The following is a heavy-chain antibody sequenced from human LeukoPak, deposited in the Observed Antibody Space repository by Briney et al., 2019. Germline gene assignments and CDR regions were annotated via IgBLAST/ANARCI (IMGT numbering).Heavy chain of an antibody. CDR2: IKEDGTAK. CDR3: TRDPTYYLRYGYFDF. V-gene: IGHV3-7*01. D-gene: IGHD3-9*01. CDR1: GFTFSSSW. Sequence: GGSLGLSCAASGFTFSSSWMAWVRQAPGKGLEWVGNIKEDGTAKNYVVSVRGRFTISRDNAKNSLYLQMNSLRGEDTAVYYCTRDPTYYLRYGYFDFWGQGVLVTVSS. J-gene: IGHJ4*02.